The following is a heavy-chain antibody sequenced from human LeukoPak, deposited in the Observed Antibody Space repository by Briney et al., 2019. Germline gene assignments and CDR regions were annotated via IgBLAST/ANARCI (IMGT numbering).Heavy chain of an antibody. CDR2: INAANGNT. CDR3: ARGVTYYYDRSGYYLGY. V-gene: IGHV1-3*01. J-gene: IGHJ4*02. D-gene: IGHD3-22*01. Sequence: ASVKVSCKASGYTFTSYAMHLVRQAPGQRREWMGWINAANGNTKYSQKFQGRVTITRDTSATTAYMELSSLGSEATAVYYCARGVTYYYDRSGYYLGYWGQGTLVTVSS. CDR1: GYTFTSYA.